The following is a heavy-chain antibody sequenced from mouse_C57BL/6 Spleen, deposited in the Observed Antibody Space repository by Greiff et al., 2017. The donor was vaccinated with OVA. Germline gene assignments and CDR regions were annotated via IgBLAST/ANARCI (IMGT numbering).Heavy chain of an antibody. J-gene: IGHJ2*01. V-gene: IGHV5-6*01. CDR3: ARQGLAVVAPFDY. Sequence: DVQLVESGGDLVKPGGSLKLSCAASGFTFSSYGMSWVRQTPDKRLEWVATISSGGSYTYYPDSVKGRFTISRDNAKNTLYLQMSSLKSEDTAMYYCARQGLAVVAPFDYWGQGTTLTVSS. CDR1: GFTFSSYG. CDR2: ISSGGSYT. D-gene: IGHD1-1*01.